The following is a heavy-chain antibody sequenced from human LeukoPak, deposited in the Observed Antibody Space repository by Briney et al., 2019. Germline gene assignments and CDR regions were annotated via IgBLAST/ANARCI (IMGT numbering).Heavy chain of an antibody. CDR1: GYSISSGYY. D-gene: IGHD1-1*01. J-gene: IGHJ4*02. CDR3: ARDGKESRGPIDY. Sequence: SETLSLTCVVSGYSISSGYYWGWVRQPPGKGLEWIGAIFHSGNTYYSPSLKSRVTISIDTSKNQFSLKLRSVTVADTAVYYCARDGKESRGPIDYWGQGTLVTVSS. CDR2: IFHSGNT. V-gene: IGHV4-38-2*02.